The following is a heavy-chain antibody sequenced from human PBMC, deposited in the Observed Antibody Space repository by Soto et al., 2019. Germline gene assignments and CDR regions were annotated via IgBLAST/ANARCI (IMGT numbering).Heavy chain of an antibody. Sequence: QVQLVQSGAEVKKPGSSVKVSCKASGGTFSSYAISWVRQAPGQGLEWMGGIIPIFGTANYAQKFQGRVTINGAESTSTAYMGLRSLRSEDPAVSYLARDRKANGEWDVWGQGTTVTVSS. CDR1: GGTFSSYA. CDR3: ARDRKANGEWDV. D-gene: IGHD2-8*01. CDR2: IIPIFGTA. V-gene: IGHV1-69*01. J-gene: IGHJ6*01.